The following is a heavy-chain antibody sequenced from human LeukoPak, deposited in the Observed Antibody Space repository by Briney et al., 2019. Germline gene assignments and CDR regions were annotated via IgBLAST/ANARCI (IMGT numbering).Heavy chain of an antibody. J-gene: IGHJ4*02. CDR3: AKGGKWPRFGPEY. CDR1: GLTFSNSA. D-gene: IGHD5-12*01. V-gene: IGHV3-23*01. Sequence: PGGSLRLSCAASGLTFSNSAMNWVRQAPGKGLECVSSVSTSGGTYYADSVKGRFPISRDNSKNTVHLQMNSLRAEDTAVYYCAKGGKWPRFGPEYWGQGTLVTVSS. CDR2: VSTSGGT.